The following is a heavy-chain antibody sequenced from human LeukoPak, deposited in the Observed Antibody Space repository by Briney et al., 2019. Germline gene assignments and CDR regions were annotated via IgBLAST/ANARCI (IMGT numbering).Heavy chain of an antibody. D-gene: IGHD5-24*01. V-gene: IGHV4-59*08. CDR2: IYYSGST. J-gene: IGHJ4*02. CDR1: GGSISSYY. CDR3: ARRDGYNSFDY. Sequence: PSETLSLTCTVSGGSISSYYWSWIRQPPGKGLEWIGYIYYSGSTNYNPSLKSRVTISVDTSKNQFSLKLSSATAADTAVYYCARRDGYNSFDYWGQGTLVTVSS.